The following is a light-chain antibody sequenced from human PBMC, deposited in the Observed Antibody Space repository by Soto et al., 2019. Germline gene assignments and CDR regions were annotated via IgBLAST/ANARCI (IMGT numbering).Light chain of an antibody. CDR1: SNDVGGFNY. J-gene: IGLJ1*01. CDR2: DVS. Sequence: QSALTQPASVSGSPGQSITISCTGTSNDVGGFNYVSWYQHHPGKAPKLLVYDVSNRPSGVSNRFSGSNSGNTASLTISGLQAEDEADYYCSSYTTSNTAIFGTGTKVTVL. V-gene: IGLV2-14*03. CDR3: SSYTTSNTAI.